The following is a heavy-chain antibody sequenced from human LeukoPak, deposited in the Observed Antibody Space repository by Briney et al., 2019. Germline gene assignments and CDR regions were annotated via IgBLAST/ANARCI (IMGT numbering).Heavy chain of an antibody. CDR3: ARLRVAEIDY. J-gene: IGHJ4*02. D-gene: IGHD2-15*01. CDR1: GCSISSSSYY. V-gene: IGHV4-39*01. Sequence: PSETLSLTCTVSGCSISSSSYYWGWIRQPPGKGLEWIGSIYYSGSTYYNPSLKSRVTISVDTSKNQFSLKLSSVTAADTAVYYCARLRVAEIDYWGQGTLVTVSS. CDR2: IYYSGST.